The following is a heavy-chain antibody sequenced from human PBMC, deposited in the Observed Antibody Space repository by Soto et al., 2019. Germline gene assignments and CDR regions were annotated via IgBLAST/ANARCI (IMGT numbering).Heavy chain of an antibody. D-gene: IGHD5-18*01. CDR1: GFTFTSSA. CDR2: IVVGSGNT. CDR3: AADVQLWANACDI. J-gene: IGHJ3*02. Sequence: SVKVSCKASGFTFTSSAVQWVRQARGQRLEWIGWIVVGSGNTNYAQKFQERVTITRDMSTSTAYMELSSLRSEDTAVYYCAADVQLWANACDIWGQGTMVTVSS. V-gene: IGHV1-58*01.